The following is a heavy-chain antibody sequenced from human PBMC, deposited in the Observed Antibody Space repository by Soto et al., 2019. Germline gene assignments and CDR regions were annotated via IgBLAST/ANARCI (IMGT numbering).Heavy chain of an antibody. J-gene: IGHJ5*02. Sequence: LRLSCAASGFGFSAYEMTWVRQAPGKGLEWLSYIDSSSNTIYYADSVQGRFTISRDNAKRSLYLQMNSLRPEDTALYYCARVSSWFGPWGQGALVTVSS. CDR1: GFGFSAYE. V-gene: IGHV3-48*03. CDR3: ARVSSWFGP. CDR2: IDSSSNTI.